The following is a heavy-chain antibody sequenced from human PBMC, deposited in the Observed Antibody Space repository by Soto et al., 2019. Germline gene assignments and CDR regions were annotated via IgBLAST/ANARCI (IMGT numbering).Heavy chain of an antibody. V-gene: IGHV1-18*01. CDR1: GYTFTSYG. J-gene: IGHJ4*02. CDR3: ARDGYFDH. CDR2: ISANNGNT. Sequence: QVQLMQSGAEVKKPGDSVRVSCKASGYTFTSYGIGWVRQAPGQGLEWMGWISANNGNTKYAQKVQGRVTMTTDASTSTAYMELRSLRSDDAAVYYCARDGYFDHWGQGTLVTVSS.